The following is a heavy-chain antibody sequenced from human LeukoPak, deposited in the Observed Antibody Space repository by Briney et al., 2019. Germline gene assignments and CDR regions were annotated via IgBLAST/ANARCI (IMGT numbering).Heavy chain of an antibody. Sequence: SVKVSCKASGYTFTGYYMHWVRQAPGQGLEWMGWINPNSGGTNYAQKFQGRVTMTRDTSISTAYMELSRLRSDDTAVYYCARPSISSLYYFDYWGQGTLVTVSS. CDR1: GYTFTGYY. V-gene: IGHV1-2*02. CDR3: ARPSISSLYYFDY. J-gene: IGHJ4*02. D-gene: IGHD2-21*01. CDR2: INPNSGGT.